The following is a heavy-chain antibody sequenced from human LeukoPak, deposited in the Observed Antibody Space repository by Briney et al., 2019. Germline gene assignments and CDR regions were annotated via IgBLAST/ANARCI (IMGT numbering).Heavy chain of an antibody. Sequence: GGSLRLSCAASRFTFSSYWMNWVRHAPGKGLVWVSRIASDGSSTTYADSVKGRFSISRDNAKNTLYLQMNSLRVEDTAVYYCARVRGESPRWFDPWGQGTLVTVSS. CDR3: ARVRGESPRWFDP. CDR1: RFTFSSYW. CDR2: IASDGSST. J-gene: IGHJ5*02. V-gene: IGHV3-74*01. D-gene: IGHD3-10*01.